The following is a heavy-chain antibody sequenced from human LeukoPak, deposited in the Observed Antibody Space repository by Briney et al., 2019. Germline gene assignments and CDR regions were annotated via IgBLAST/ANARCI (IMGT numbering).Heavy chain of an antibody. CDR3: ASQVTDMMVRGVILLEFDY. CDR1: GYTFTSYD. Sequence: SVKVSCKASGYTFTSYDINWVRQAPGQGLEWMGGIIPIFGTANYAQKFQGRVTITTDESTSTAYMELSSLRSEDTAVYYCASQVTDMMVRGVILLEFDYWGQGTLVTVSS. V-gene: IGHV1-69*05. J-gene: IGHJ4*02. CDR2: IIPIFGTA. D-gene: IGHD3-10*01.